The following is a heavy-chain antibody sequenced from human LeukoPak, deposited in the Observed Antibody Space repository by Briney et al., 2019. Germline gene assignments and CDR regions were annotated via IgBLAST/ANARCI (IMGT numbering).Heavy chain of an antibody. J-gene: IGHJ6*03. D-gene: IGHD6-13*01. CDR2: ISYDGSNK. V-gene: IGHV3-30*04. CDR3: ARDPQPGIAAAGHLYYYYMDV. Sequence: GGSLRLSCAASGFTFSSYAMHWVRQAPGKGLEWVAVISYDGSNKYYADSVKGRFTISRDNSKNTLYLQMNSLRAEDTAVYYCARDPQPGIAAAGHLYYYYMDVWGKGTTVTVSS. CDR1: GFTFSSYA.